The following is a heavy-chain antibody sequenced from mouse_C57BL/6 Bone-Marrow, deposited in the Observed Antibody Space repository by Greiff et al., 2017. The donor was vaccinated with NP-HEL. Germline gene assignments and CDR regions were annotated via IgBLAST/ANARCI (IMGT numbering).Heavy chain of an antibody. CDR2: IWSGGST. CDR3: ATYYSLYYFDY. J-gene: IGHJ2*01. Sequence: QVQLQQSGPGLVQPSQCLSITCTVSGFSLTSYGVHWVRQSPGKGLEWLGVIWSGGSTDYNAAFISRLSISKDNSKSQVFFKMNSLQADDTAIYYCATYYSLYYFDYWGQGTTLTVSS. CDR1: GFSLTSYG. V-gene: IGHV2-2*01. D-gene: IGHD2-12*01.